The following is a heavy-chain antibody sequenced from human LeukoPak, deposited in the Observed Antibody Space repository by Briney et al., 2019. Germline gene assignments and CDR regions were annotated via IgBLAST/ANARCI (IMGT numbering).Heavy chain of an antibody. J-gene: IGHJ5*02. CDR2: IYYSGST. CDR3: ARHRAVAGIYNWFDP. CDR1: GGSISSYY. V-gene: IGHV4-59*08. Sequence: SETLSLTCTVSGGSISSYYWSWIRQPPGKGLEWIGYIYYSGSTNYNPSLKNRVTTSVDTSKNQFSLKLSSATAADTAVYYCARHRAVAGIYNWFDPWGQGTLVTVSS. D-gene: IGHD6-19*01.